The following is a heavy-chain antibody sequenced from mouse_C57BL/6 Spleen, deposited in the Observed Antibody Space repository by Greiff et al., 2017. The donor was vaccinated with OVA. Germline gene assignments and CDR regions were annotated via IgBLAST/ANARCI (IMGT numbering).Heavy chain of an antibody. CDR2: IRNKANGYTT. CDR3: ARYSGYNYFDY. D-gene: IGHD2-2*01. J-gene: IGHJ2*01. Sequence: EVMLVESGGGLVQPGGSLSLSCAASGFTFTDYYMSWVRQPPGKALEWLGFIRNKANGYTTEYSASVKGRFTISRDNSQSILYLQMNALRAEDSATYYCARYSGYNYFDYWGQGTTLTVSS. V-gene: IGHV7-3*01. CDR1: GFTFTDYY.